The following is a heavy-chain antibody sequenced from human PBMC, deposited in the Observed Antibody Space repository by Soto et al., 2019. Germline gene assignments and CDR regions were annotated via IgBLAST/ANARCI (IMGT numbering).Heavy chain of an antibody. CDR1: GFKFRSYA. CDR2: ISESGGRT. CDR3: AKDRATIYGVVWKYGMDV. D-gene: IGHD3-3*01. Sequence: EVQLLESGGGLVQPGGSLRLSCAASGFKFRSYAMAWVRQAPGKGLEWVSGISESGGRTNYADSVRGRFTISRDNSKNTVDLLMNSLRVEDTARYYCAKDRATIYGVVWKYGMDVWGQGTTVSVFS. V-gene: IGHV3-23*01. J-gene: IGHJ6*02.